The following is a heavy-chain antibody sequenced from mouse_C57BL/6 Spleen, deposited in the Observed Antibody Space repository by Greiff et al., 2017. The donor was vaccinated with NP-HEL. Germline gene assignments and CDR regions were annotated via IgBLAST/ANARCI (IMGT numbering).Heavy chain of an antibody. Sequence: VHLVESGPELVKPGASVKISCKASGYAFSSSWMNWVKQRPGKGLEWIGRIYPGDGDTNYNGKFKGKATLTADKSSSTAYMQLSSLTSEDSAVYFCARWVNYYAMDYWGQGTSVTVSS. CDR2: IYPGDGDT. J-gene: IGHJ4*01. D-gene: IGHD2-1*01. V-gene: IGHV1-82*01. CDR1: GYAFSSSW. CDR3: ARWVNYYAMDY.